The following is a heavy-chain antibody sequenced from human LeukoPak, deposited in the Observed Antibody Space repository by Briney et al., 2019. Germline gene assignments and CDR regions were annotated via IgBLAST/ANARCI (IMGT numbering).Heavy chain of an antibody. CDR3: ARDTSNWFDP. CDR1: VGSISSGGYY. CDR2: IYYSGST. Sequence: SETLSLTCTVSVGSISSGGYYWSWIRQHPGKGLEWIGYIYYSGSTYYNPSLKSRVTISVDTSKNQCSLKLSSVTAADTAVYYCARDTSNWFDPWGQGTLVTVCS. D-gene: IGHD3-3*01. J-gene: IGHJ5*02. V-gene: IGHV4-31*03.